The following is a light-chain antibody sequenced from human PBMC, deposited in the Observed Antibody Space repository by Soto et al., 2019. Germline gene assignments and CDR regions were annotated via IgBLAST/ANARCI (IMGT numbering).Light chain of an antibody. J-gene: IGKJ2*01. CDR1: QSISSTY. V-gene: IGKV3-20*01. CDR3: QQYGSAPPYT. CDR2: GAS. Sequence: EIVLTQSPGTLSLSPGERATLSCRASQSISSTYLDWYQQRPGQAPRLLIYGASSRATGIPDRFSGSGSGSDFTRTISRREPEDIALYYFQQYGSAPPYTFGRGNNLEIK.